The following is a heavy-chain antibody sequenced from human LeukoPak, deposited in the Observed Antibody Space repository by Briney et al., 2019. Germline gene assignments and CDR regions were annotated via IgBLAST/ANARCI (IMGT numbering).Heavy chain of an antibody. CDR3: ARDGMVRGETNYYYGMDV. CDR2: IYTSGST. D-gene: IGHD3-10*01. Sequence: SGPTLVKPSETLSLTCTVSGGSISSYYWSWIRQPAGKGLEWIGRIYTSGSTNYNPSLKSRVTMSVDTSKNQFSLKLSSVTAADTAVYYCARDGMVRGETNYYYGMDVWGQGTTVTVSS. J-gene: IGHJ6*02. CDR1: GGSISSYY. V-gene: IGHV4-4*07.